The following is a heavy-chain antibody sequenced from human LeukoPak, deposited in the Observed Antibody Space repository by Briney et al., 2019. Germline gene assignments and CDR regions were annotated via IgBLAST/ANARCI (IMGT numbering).Heavy chain of an antibody. V-gene: IGHV3-30*04. Sequence: PGTSLRLCCAASGFTFSNYAMHWVRQASGKGLEWVAVISYDGSNKYYADSVKGRFTISRDNSKNTLYLQMNSLRTEDTAVYYCARGAIAVFGVVVNPHAFDIWGRGTMDTVSS. CDR3: ARGAIAVFGVVVNPHAFDI. CDR2: ISYDGSNK. J-gene: IGHJ3*02. CDR1: GFTFSNYA. D-gene: IGHD3-3*01.